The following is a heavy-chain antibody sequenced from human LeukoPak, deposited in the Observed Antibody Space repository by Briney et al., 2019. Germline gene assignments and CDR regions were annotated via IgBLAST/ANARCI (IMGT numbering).Heavy chain of an antibody. V-gene: IGHV3-30*02. CDR1: GVNFSNYD. CDR3: AKGDY. CDR2: MRYDGSNK. Sequence: GRSLRLSCAATGVNFSNYDMRWFRQAPGKGLEWVAFMRYDGSNKYYADSVKGRFTISRDNSKNTLYLQMNSLRTEDTAVYYCAKGDYWGQGTLVTVSS. J-gene: IGHJ4*02.